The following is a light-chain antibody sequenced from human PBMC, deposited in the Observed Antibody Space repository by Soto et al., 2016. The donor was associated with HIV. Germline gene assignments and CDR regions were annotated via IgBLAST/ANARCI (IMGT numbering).Light chain of an antibody. CDR2: DDS. CDR3: QVWDSGSDPVV. Sequence: YVLTQPPSVSVAPGNTARIPCEGHKIGSKSVHWYQQKPGQAPVLVVYDDSDRPSGIPERFSGSNSGNTATLTISRVDIGDEADYYCQVWDSGSDPVVFGGGTKLTVL. J-gene: IGLJ2*01. V-gene: IGLV3-21*03. CDR1: KIGSKS.